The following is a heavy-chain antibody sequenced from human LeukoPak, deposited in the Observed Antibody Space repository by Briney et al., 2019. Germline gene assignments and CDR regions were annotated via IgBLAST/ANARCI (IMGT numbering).Heavy chain of an antibody. CDR3: ARQNWNDFLYYYYGMDV. J-gene: IGHJ6*02. CDR1: GGSISSSSYF. CDR2: IYYSGNT. D-gene: IGHD1-1*01. V-gene: IGHV4-39*01. Sequence: SETLSLTCTVSGGSISSSSYFWGWIRQPPGKGLEWIGSIYYSGNTHYNPSLKSRVTISVDTSKNQFSLNLSSVTAADTAVYYCARQNWNDFLYYYYGMDVWGQGTTVTVSS.